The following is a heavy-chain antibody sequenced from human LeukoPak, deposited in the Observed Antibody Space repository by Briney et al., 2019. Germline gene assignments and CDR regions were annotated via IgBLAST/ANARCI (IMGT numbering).Heavy chain of an antibody. V-gene: IGHV3-7*01. D-gene: IGHD3-10*01. Sequence: GGSLRLSCVASGFGFSAYAMSWVRQAPGKGLEWVGNIKQDGSEKYYVDSVKGRFTISRDNAKNSLYLQMISLRAEDTAIYYCARDYYGSGSHDYWGQGTLVTVSS. CDR2: IKQDGSEK. CDR3: ARDYYGSGSHDY. CDR1: GFGFSAYA. J-gene: IGHJ4*02.